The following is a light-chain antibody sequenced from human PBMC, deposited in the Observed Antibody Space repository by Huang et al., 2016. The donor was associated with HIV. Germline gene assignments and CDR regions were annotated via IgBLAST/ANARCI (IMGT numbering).Light chain of an antibody. V-gene: IGKV3-20*01. J-gene: IGKJ2*01. CDR1: QSINNNY. CDR2: VAS. CDR3: QHYGTSPQT. Sequence: EIVLTQSPGTLSLSPGEGATLSCRASQSINNNYLAWFQQKPGQPPRLLIHVASSRATGVPDRFTGSGSGTDFNLTISRLETEDFAMYFCQHYGTSPQTFGQGTKLEIK.